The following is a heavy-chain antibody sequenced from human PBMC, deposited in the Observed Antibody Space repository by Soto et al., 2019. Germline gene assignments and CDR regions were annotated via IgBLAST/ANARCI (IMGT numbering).Heavy chain of an antibody. CDR3: ARDQGSGYYPYYFNY. Sequence: EVQLVESGGGLVQPGGSLRLSCAVSGFTFSSYSMNWVRQAPGKGLEWVSYMSSSSSNIYYADSVKGRFTISRDNAKNSLYLQMNSLRDEDTAVYYCARDQGSGYYPYYFNYWGQGTLVTVSS. V-gene: IGHV3-48*02. CDR2: MSSSSSNI. CDR1: GFTFSSYS. D-gene: IGHD3-22*01. J-gene: IGHJ4*02.